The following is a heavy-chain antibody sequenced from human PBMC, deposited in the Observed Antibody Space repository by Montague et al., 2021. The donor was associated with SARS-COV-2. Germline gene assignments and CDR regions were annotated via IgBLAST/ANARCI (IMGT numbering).Heavy chain of an antibody. Sequence: SETLSLTCTVAGGAISSSSYDWGWIRQPPGKGLEWIGSIYYSGSTXYNPSVESRVTISVDTSKNQFSLKLSSVTAADTAVYYCARDTRITMLVVVNRYGMDVWGQGTTVTVSS. V-gene: IGHV4-39*07. CDR2: IYYSGST. D-gene: IGHD3-22*01. CDR3: ARDTRITMLVVVNRYGMDV. J-gene: IGHJ6*02. CDR1: GGAISSSSYD.